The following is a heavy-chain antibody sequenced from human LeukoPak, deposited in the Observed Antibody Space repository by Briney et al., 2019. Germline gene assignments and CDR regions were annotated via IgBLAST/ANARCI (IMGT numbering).Heavy chain of an antibody. J-gene: IGHJ4*02. CDR3: AKIAAANCGGDCYSGAYYFDY. D-gene: IGHD2-21*02. Sequence: SGGSLRLSCAASGFTLSTYGMHRVRQAPGKGLEWVAFIRYDGSNKYYADSVKGRFTISRDNSKNTLYLQMNSLRAEDTAVYYCAKIAAANCGGDCYSGAYYFDYWGQGTLVTVSS. CDR2: IRYDGSNK. V-gene: IGHV3-30*02. CDR1: GFTLSTYG.